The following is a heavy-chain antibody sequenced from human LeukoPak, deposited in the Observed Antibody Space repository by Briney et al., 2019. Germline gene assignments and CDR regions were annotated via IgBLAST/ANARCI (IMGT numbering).Heavy chain of an antibody. V-gene: IGHV4-61*02. CDR3: ARDPVDYYMDV. CDR1: AGSISSGSYY. D-gene: IGHD2-15*01. CDR2: IYTSGST. J-gene: IGHJ6*03. Sequence: SETLSLTCTVSAGSISSGSYYWSWIRQPAGKGLEWIGRIYTSGSTNYNPSLKSRVTISVDTSKNQFSLKLSSVTAADTAVYYCARDPVDYYMDVWGKGTTVTVSS.